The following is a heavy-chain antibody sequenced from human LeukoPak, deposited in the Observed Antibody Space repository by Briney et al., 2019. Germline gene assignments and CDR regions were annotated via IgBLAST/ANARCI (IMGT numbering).Heavy chain of an antibody. Sequence: PGGSLRLSCAASGFTFSSYSMNWVRQAPGKGLEWASYISSDSRTIYYADSVKGRFTISRDNAKNSLYLQMKSLRDEDTAVYYCAGYGSGTSYITNYFDYWGQGTLVTVSS. J-gene: IGHJ4*02. V-gene: IGHV3-48*02. CDR1: GFTFSSYS. D-gene: IGHD3-10*01. CDR2: ISSDSRTI. CDR3: AGYGSGTSYITNYFDY.